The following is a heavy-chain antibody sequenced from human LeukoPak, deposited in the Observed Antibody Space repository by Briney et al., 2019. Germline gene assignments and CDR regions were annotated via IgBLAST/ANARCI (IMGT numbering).Heavy chain of an antibody. V-gene: IGHV4-34*01. D-gene: IGHD6-13*01. CDR3: ARVVGQQLVRNWFDP. J-gene: IGHJ5*02. CDR1: GGSFSGYY. CDR2: INHSGST. Sequence: KPSETLSLTCTVYGGSFSGYYWTWIRQPPGKGLERIGEINHSGSTNYNPSLKSRVTISVDTSKNQFSLKLSSVTAADTAVYYCARVVGQQLVRNWFDPWGQGTLVTVSS.